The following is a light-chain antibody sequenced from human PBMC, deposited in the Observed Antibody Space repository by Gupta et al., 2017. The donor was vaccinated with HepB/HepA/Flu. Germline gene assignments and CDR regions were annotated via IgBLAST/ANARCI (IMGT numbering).Light chain of an antibody. Sequence: SYVLTHPPSVSLAPGKTARIRCGGNNIGSQSVHWYQQKPGQAPVLVIYDDSDRPSGIPERFSGSNSGNTATLTISRVEAGDEADYYCQVCDSNRNRVLFGGGTKLTVL. J-gene: IGLJ2*01. V-gene: IGLV3-21*04. CDR3: QVCDSNRNRVL. CDR2: DDS. CDR1: NIGSQS.